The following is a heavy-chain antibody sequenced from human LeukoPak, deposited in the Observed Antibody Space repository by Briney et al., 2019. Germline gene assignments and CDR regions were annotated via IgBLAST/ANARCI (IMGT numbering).Heavy chain of an antibody. CDR3: AKDRYIAVAGKGVEKYNWFDP. J-gene: IGHJ5*02. D-gene: IGHD6-19*01. Sequence: GGSLRLSCAASGFTFSSYAMSWVRQAPGKGLEWVSAISGSGGSTHYADSVKGRFTISRDNSKNTLYLQMNSLRAEDTAVYYCAKDRYIAVAGKGVEKYNWFDPWGQGTLVTVSS. CDR1: GFTFSSYA. CDR2: ISGSGGST. V-gene: IGHV3-23*01.